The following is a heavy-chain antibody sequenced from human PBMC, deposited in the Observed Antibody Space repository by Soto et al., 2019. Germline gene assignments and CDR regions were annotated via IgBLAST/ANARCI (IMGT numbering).Heavy chain of an antibody. CDR1: GYSFTSYW. CDR2: IYPGDSDT. CDR3: TRRRQLGDDY. J-gene: IGHJ4*02. D-gene: IGHD6-6*01. V-gene: IGHV5-51*01. Sequence: GESLNISYKGSGYSFTSYWIGWVRQMRGKGLEWMGIIYPGDSDTRYSPSFQGQVTISADKTSRTDYLQWSSRKASDTAMYYCTRRRQLGDDYWGQGTLVTVSS.